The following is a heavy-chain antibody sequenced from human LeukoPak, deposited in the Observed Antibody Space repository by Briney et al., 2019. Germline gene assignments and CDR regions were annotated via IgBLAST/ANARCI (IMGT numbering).Heavy chain of an antibody. J-gene: IGHJ4*02. Sequence: PSETLSLTCTVSGGSISSGGYYWSWIRQHPGKGLEWIGYIYYSGGTYYNPSLKSRVTISVDTSKNQFSLKLSSVTAADTAVYYCARANDFWSGYYDYWGQGTLVTVSS. CDR1: GGSISSGGYY. CDR2: IYYSGGT. D-gene: IGHD3-3*01. V-gene: IGHV4-31*03. CDR3: ARANDFWSGYYDY.